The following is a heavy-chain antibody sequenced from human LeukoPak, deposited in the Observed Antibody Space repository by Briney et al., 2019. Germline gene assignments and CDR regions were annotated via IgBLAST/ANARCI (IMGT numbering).Heavy chain of an antibody. CDR2: ISGSGGST. J-gene: IGHJ4*02. V-gene: IGHV3-23*01. D-gene: IGHD6-19*01. CDR1: GFTVSSNS. CDR3: AKDGAVAGTDYFDY. Sequence: GGSLRLSCTVSGFTVSSNSMSWVRQAPGKGLEWVSAISGSGGSTYYADSVKGRFTISRDNSKNTLYLQMNSLRAEDTAVYYCAKDGAVAGTDYFDYWGQGTLVTVSS.